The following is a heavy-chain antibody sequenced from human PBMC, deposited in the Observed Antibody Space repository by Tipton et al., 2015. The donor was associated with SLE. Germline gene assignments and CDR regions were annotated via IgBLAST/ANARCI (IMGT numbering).Heavy chain of an antibody. CDR1: GGSFSGYY. Sequence: TLSLTCAVYGGSFSGYYWSWIRQPPGKGLEWIGEINHSGSTYYNPSLKSRVTISVDTSKNQFSLKLSSVTAADTAVYYCARPPTYCGGDCYSFFDYWGQGTLVTVSS. J-gene: IGHJ4*02. CDR2: INHSGST. V-gene: IGHV4-34*01. CDR3: ARPPTYCGGDCYSFFDY. D-gene: IGHD2-21*02.